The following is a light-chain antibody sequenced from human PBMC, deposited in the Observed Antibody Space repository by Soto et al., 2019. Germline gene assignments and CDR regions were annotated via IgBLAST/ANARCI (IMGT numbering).Light chain of an antibody. CDR2: LNSDGSH. J-gene: IGLJ2*01. CDR3: QTWGTGIR. V-gene: IGLV4-69*01. Sequence: QLVLTQSPSASASLGASVKLTCTLSSGHSSYAIAWHQQQPEKGPRYLMKLNSDGSHSKGDGIPDRFSGSSSGAERYLTISSLQSEDEADYYCQTWGTGIRFGVGTKLTVL. CDR1: SGHSSYA.